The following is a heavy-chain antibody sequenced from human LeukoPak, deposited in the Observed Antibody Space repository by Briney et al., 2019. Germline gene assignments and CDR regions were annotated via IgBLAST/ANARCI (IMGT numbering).Heavy chain of an antibody. V-gene: IGHV4-38-2*02. CDR2: IYHSGST. Sequence: SETLSLTRTVSGYSISSGYYWGWIRQPPGKGLEWIGSIYHSGSTYYNPSLKSRVTISVDTSKNQFSLKLSSVTAADTAVYYCARRGYGDYFDYWGQGTLVTVSS. D-gene: IGHD4-17*01. CDR3: ARRGYGDYFDY. J-gene: IGHJ4*02. CDR1: GYSISSGYY.